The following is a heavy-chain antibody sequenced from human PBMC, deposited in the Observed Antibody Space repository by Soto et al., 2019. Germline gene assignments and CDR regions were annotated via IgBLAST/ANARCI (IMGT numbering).Heavy chain of an antibody. CDR1: GGSISGSSYY. CDR2: IYYSGSS. D-gene: IGHD2-2*01. CDR3: ARHCHSISCYAY. J-gene: IGHJ4*02. V-gene: IGHV4-39*01. Sequence: SATLSLTGTVSGGSISGSSYYWAWIRQPPGKGLEWIGSIYYSGSSYFNPSLKSRVTISVDTSKNQFSLHLTSVTAADTAVYYCARHCHSISCYAYWGQGTLVTVSS.